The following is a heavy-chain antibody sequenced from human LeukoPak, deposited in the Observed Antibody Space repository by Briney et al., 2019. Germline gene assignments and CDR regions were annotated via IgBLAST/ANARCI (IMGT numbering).Heavy chain of an antibody. CDR1: GFSFSGSW. CDR2: IKPDESEK. CDR3: ARARSYSFDI. Sequence: GGSLRLSCAASGFSFSGSWMSWVRQAPGKGLEWVAHIKPDESEKFYMDSVKGQFTVSRDNAKSLVFLLVNSLRAEDTAVYYCARARSYSFDIWGQGTMVTVSS. J-gene: IGHJ3*02. D-gene: IGHD5-12*01. V-gene: IGHV3-7*01.